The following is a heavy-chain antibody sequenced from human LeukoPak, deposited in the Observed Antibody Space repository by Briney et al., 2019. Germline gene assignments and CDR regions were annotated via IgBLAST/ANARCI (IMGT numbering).Heavy chain of an antibody. V-gene: IGHV1-18*01. Sequence: GASVTVSCTASGYTFTSYGISWVRQAPGQGREWMGWISAYNGNTNYAQKLQGRVTITTDTSTSTAYMELRSLRSDDTAVYYCARGGGWQWLVLEEEYFDYWGQGTLVTVSS. D-gene: IGHD6-19*01. J-gene: IGHJ4*02. CDR1: GYTFTSYG. CDR3: ARGGGWQWLVLEEEYFDY. CDR2: ISAYNGNT.